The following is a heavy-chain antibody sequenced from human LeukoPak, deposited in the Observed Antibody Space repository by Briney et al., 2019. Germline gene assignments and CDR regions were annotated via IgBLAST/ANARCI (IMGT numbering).Heavy chain of an antibody. CDR1: GFTFSTCA. J-gene: IGHJ5*02. Sequence: GGSLRLSCEFSGFTFSTCAMNWVRQAPGKGLEWISYISGSSSGSTSIIHYADSVKGRFTISRDNAKNSLHLQMDSLSAEDTAVYYCARDFWSGYYTEAWGQGALVIVSS. CDR3: ARDFWSGYYTEA. D-gene: IGHD3-3*01. CDR2: ISGSSSGSTSII. V-gene: IGHV3-48*04.